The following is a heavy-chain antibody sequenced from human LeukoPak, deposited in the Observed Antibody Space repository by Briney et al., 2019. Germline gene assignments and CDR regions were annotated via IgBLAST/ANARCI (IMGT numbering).Heavy chain of an antibody. V-gene: IGHV3-30*02. CDR1: GFIFSSYG. Sequence: GGSLRLSCAASGFIFSSYGMYWVRQALGKGLEWVAFIRYDGSNKYYADSVKGRFTISRDNSKNTLYLQMNSLRAEDTAVYYCAKDLPSCTTSSCWGHFDYWAREPWSPSPQ. CDR2: IRYDGSNK. D-gene: IGHD2-2*01. CDR3: AKDLPSCTTSSCWGHFDY. J-gene: IGHJ4*02.